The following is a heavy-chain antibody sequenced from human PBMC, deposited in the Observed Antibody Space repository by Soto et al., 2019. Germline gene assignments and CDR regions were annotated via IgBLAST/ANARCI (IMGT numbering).Heavy chain of an antibody. D-gene: IGHD3-3*01. V-gene: IGHV3-23*01. CDR2: ISGSGAGT. J-gene: IGHJ6*02. CDR3: AKGPTVFGAVISFDYYYGMYV. Sequence: GGSLRLSCTASGFTFSTSAMSWVRQAPGRGLEWVSGISGSGAGTYYADSVKGRFTISRDNSKNTLYLQMSSLRAEDAAVYYCAKGPTVFGAVISFDYYYGMYVWGQGTPVTVSS. CDR1: GFTFSTSA.